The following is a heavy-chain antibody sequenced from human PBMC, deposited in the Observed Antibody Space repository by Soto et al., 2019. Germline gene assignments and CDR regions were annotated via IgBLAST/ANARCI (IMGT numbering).Heavy chain of an antibody. CDR3: ARVYCSGGSCYFGPNWFDP. J-gene: IGHJ5*02. V-gene: IGHV1-46*01. CDR1: GYTFTTYY. CDR2: INPSGGST. Sequence: ASVKVSCKASGYTFTTYYMHWVRQAPGQGLEWMGIINPSGGSTSYAQKFQGRVTMTRDTSTSTVYMELSSLRSEDTAVYYCARVYCSGGSCYFGPNWFDPWGQGTLVTVSS. D-gene: IGHD2-15*01.